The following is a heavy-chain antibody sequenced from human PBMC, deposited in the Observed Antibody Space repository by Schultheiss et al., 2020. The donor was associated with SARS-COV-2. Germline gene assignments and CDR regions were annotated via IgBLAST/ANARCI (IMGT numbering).Heavy chain of an antibody. CDR2: ISSSSSYT. CDR3: ARAGSSSLFYMGAFDY. Sequence: GGSLSLSCAASGFTFSDYYMSWIRQAPGKGLEWVSYISSSSSYTNYADSVKGRFTISRDNAKNSLYLQMNSLRAEDTAVYYCARAGSSSLFYMGAFDYWGQGTLVTVAS. CDR1: GFTFSDYY. D-gene: IGHD6-13*01. J-gene: IGHJ4*02. V-gene: IGHV3-11*05.